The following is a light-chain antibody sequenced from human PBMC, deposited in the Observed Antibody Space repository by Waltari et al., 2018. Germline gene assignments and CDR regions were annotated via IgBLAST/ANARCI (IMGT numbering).Light chain of an antibody. CDR3: QAWDSSTVV. CDR1: KLGDKY. CDR2: QDS. V-gene: IGLV3-1*01. J-gene: IGLJ2*01. Sequence: SYELTQPPSVSVSPGQTASITCSGDKLGDKYVSWYQLKPGQSPVLVIYQDSQRPSGIPERCSGSNAGNTATLTISGTQAMDEADYYCQAWDSSTVVFGGGTKLTVL.